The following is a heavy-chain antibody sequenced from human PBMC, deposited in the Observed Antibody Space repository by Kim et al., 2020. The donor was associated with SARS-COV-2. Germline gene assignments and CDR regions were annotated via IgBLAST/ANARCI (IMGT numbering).Heavy chain of an antibody. J-gene: IGHJ3*02. Sequence: SETLSLTCAVYGGSFSGYYWSWIRQPPGKGLEWIGEINHSGSTNYNPSLKSRVTISVDTSKNQFSLKLSCVTAADTAVYYCASRKLARDAFDIWGQGTMVTVSS. D-gene: IGHD5-12*01. CDR2: INHSGST. V-gene: IGHV4-34*01. CDR1: GGSFSGYY. CDR3: ASRKLARDAFDI.